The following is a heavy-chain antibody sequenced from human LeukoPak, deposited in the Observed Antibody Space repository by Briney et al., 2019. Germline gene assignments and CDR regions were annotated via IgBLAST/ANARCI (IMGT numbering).Heavy chain of an antibody. J-gene: IGHJ6*03. CDR3: ARGGYGDYRSYYYYMDV. CDR1: GYTFTSYD. D-gene: IGHD4-17*01. V-gene: IGHV1-8*01. Sequence: ASVKVSCKASGYTFTSYDINWVRQATGQGLEWMGWMNPNSGNTGYAQKFQGRVTMTRNTSISTAYMELSSLRSEDTAVYYCARGGYGDYRSYYYYMDVWGKETTVTVSS. CDR2: MNPNSGNT.